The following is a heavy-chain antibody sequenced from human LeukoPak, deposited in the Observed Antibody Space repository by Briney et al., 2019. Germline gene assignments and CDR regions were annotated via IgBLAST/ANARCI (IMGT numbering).Heavy chain of an antibody. V-gene: IGHV5-51*01. J-gene: IGHJ2*01. D-gene: IGHD3-22*01. CDR2: IYPGDSDT. Sequence: GESQQISCKGSGYSFTSYWIGWVRQLPGKGLEWMGIIYPGDSDTRYSPSFQGQVTISADKSISTAYLQWSSLKASDTAMYYCARHAPPYYYDSSGSYWYFDLWGRGTLVTVSS. CDR3: ARHAPPYYYDSSGSYWYFDL. CDR1: GYSFTSYW.